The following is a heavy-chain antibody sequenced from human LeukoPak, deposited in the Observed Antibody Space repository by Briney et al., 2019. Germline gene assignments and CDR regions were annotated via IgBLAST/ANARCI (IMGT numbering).Heavy chain of an antibody. CDR3: ARARGYCSGGFCYAYYFDY. V-gene: IGHV3-33*01. Sequence: PGGSQRLSCAASGFSFSSYGVHWVRQAPGKGLEWVAVIWYDGSKKYYADSVKGRFIISRDNSRNTLYLQMNSLRAEDTAVYYCARARGYCSGGFCYAYYFDYWGQGTLVTVSS. CDR2: IWYDGSKK. CDR1: GFSFSSYG. J-gene: IGHJ4*02. D-gene: IGHD2-15*01.